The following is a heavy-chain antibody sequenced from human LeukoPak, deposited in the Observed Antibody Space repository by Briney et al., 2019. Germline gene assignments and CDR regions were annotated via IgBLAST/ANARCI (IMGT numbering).Heavy chain of an antibody. CDR1: GGSISSYY. CDR3: ARQDRSGYYEVDY. V-gene: IGHV4-59*08. D-gene: IGHD3-22*01. J-gene: IGHJ4*02. Sequence: PSETLSLTCTVSGGSISSYYWSWIRQPPGKGLEWMGYIYYSGNTNYNPSLKSRVTISVDKAKNQFSLKLSSVTAADTAVYYCARQDRSGYYEVDYWGQGILVTVSS. CDR2: IYYSGNT.